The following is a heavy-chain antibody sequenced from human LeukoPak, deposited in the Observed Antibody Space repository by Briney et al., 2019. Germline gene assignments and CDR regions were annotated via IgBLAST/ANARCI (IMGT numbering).Heavy chain of an antibody. CDR1: GYSFTSYW. J-gene: IGHJ3*02. V-gene: IGHV5-51*01. D-gene: IGHD2-21*02. Sequence: GESLKISCKGSGYSFTSYWIGWVRQMPGKGLEWMGIIYPGDSDTRYSPSFQGQVTISADKSISTAYLQWSSLKASDTAMYYCVRHRYCGGDCPPDAFDIWGQGTMVTVSS. CDR3: VRHRYCGGDCPPDAFDI. CDR2: IYPGDSDT.